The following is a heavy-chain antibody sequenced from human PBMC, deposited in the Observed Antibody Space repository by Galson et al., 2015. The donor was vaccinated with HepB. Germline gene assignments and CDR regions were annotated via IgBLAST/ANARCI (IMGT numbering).Heavy chain of an antibody. V-gene: IGHV3-23*01. Sequence: SLRLSCAASGFIFRGFAMSWVRQAPGKGLEWVAGIGGSGSSPHYADSVQGRFTISKDTPQNTLYLQMNSLRVEDTAIYYCAKDPTFGRGREIPWGQGVLVTVSS. J-gene: IGHJ5*02. D-gene: IGHD3-3*01. CDR2: IGGSGSSP. CDR1: GFIFRGFA. CDR3: AKDPTFGRGREIP.